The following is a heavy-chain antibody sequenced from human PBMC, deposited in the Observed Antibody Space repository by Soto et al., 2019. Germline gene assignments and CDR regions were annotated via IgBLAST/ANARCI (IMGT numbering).Heavy chain of an antibody. D-gene: IGHD3-10*01. Sequence: SVKVSCKASGNTFTSYDINWVRQATGHGLEWMGWINPNSGNIGYAQKFQGRVTMTRDTAIRTAYMEVSRLRSDDTAVYYCARGRASGSYYPLDYWGHGTFRTLST. CDR1: GNTFTSYD. J-gene: IGHJ4*01. V-gene: IGHV1-8*01. CDR2: INPNSGNI. CDR3: ARGRASGSYYPLDY.